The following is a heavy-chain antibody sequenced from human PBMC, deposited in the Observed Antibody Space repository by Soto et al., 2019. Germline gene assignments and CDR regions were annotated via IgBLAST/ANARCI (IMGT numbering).Heavy chain of an antibody. J-gene: IGHJ6*02. Sequence: QVQLVQSGAEVKKPESSVKVSCKASGGTFSRYTFTWVRQAPGQGLEWMGRIIPILDIPNYAQNFQGRVTITADKSTSTAYMELSRLTSADTAVYYCASHFTGVLVLGASPPGGDNYGWDVWGQGTTVTVSS. CDR2: IIPILDIP. CDR1: GGTFSRYT. V-gene: IGHV1-69*02. CDR3: ASHFTGVLVLGASPPGGDNYGWDV. D-gene: IGHD2-15*01.